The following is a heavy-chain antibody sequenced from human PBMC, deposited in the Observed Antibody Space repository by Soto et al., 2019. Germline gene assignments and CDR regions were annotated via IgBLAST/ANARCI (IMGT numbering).Heavy chain of an antibody. CDR2: IYPGDSNS. D-gene: IGHD2-8*02. CDR1: GYGFTSYW. V-gene: IGHV5-51*01. CDR3: ARHLISPGYYDYGMDV. Sequence: GESLKISCKGSGYGFTSYWIAWVRQMPGKGLEWMGIIYPGDSNSRYRPSFQGQVTMSADKSLNTVYLQWGSLKASDTALYYCARHLISPGYYDYGMDVWGQGTTVTVSS. J-gene: IGHJ6*02.